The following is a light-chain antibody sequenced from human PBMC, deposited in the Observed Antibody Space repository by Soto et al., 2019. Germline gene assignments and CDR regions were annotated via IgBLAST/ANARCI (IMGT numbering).Light chain of an antibody. CDR2: DAS. Sequence: DIQMTQSPSTLSASVGDRVTITCRPSQSISSWLAWYQQKPGKAPKLLIYDASSLESGVPSRFSGSGSGTEFTLTISSLQPDDFATYYCQQYNSYLWTFGQGTKV. J-gene: IGKJ1*01. CDR1: QSISSW. CDR3: QQYNSYLWT. V-gene: IGKV1-5*01.